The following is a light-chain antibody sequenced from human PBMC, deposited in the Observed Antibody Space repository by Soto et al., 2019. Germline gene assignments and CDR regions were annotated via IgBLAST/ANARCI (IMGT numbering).Light chain of an antibody. V-gene: IGKV3-20*01. CDR1: QSVSSTY. J-gene: IGKJ2*01. Sequence: EIVLTQSPGTLSLSPGERATLSCRASQSVSSTYLAWYQQNPGQAPRLLIYGASSRATGIPDRFSGSGSGTDFSRTISRLEPEDFEVYFCQQYCSSSYTFGQGTKLEIK. CDR3: QQYCSSSYT. CDR2: GAS.